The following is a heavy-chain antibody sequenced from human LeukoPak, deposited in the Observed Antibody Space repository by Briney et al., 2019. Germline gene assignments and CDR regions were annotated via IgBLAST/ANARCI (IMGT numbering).Heavy chain of an antibody. D-gene: IGHD2-15*01. J-gene: IGHJ6*03. Sequence: SGTLSLTCAVSGGSISSRNWWSWVRQPPGKGLEWIGEISHTGGTSYTPSLKSRVAISVDKSKNQCSLNLSSVTAADTAVYYCARVKVVGGNYMDVWGKGTTVTVSS. V-gene: IGHV4-4*02. CDR2: ISHTGGT. CDR3: ARVKVVGGNYMDV. CDR1: GGSISSRNW.